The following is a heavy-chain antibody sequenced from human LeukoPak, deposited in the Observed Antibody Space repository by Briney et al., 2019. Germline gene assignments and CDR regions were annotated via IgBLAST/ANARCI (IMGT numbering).Heavy chain of an antibody. CDR1: GFTVSSNY. D-gene: IGHD6-13*01. J-gene: IGHJ4*02. Sequence: GGSLRLSCAASGFTVSSNYMSWVRQAPGKGLEWVSVIYSGGSTYYADSVKGRFTISRDNAKNSLYLQMNSLRAEDTAVYYCARAKAGTGGFFSFDYWGQGTLVTVSS. V-gene: IGHV3-66*01. CDR3: ARAKAGTGGFFSFDY. CDR2: IYSGGST.